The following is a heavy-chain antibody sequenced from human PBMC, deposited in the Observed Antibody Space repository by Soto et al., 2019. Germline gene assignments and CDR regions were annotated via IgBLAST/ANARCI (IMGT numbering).Heavy chain of an antibody. J-gene: IGHJ4*02. CDR2: IFHTGTT. Sequence: SETLSLTCAVSDFSISSGYFWGWIRQPPGKGLECFVSIFHTGTTYYSPSLKTRVTIFLDTSKNQFSLNLTSVTAADTAIYYCARDGLRYFDSSGYYSGPPPDYWGQGARVTVSS. CDR1: DFSISSGYF. D-gene: IGHD3-22*01. V-gene: IGHV4-38-2*02. CDR3: ARDGLRYFDSSGYYSGPPPDY.